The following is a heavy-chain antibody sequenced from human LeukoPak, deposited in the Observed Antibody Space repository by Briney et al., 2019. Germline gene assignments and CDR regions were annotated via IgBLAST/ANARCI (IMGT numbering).Heavy chain of an antibody. D-gene: IGHD6-13*01. V-gene: IGHV3-23*01. CDR2: ISGSGGST. CDR1: GFTFSSYA. J-gene: IGHJ4*02. CDR3: AKGVIAAAGTFDY. Sequence: GGSLRLSCAASGFTFSSYAMSWVRQAPGEGLEWVSGISGSGGSTYYADSVKGRFTISRDNSRNTLYLQMNSLRAEDTAVYYCAKGVIAAAGTFDYWAREPWPPSPQ.